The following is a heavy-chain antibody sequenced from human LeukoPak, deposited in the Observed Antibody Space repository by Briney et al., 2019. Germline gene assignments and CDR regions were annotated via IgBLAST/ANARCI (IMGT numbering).Heavy chain of an antibody. D-gene: IGHD2-15*01. CDR2: IKSKTDGGTT. Sequence: PGGSLRLSCAASGFTFSNAWMSWVRQAPGKGLEWVGRIKSKTDGGTTDYAAPVKVRFTISRDDSKNTLYLQMNSLKTEDTAVYYCTPLPWPFVVVENQRVTDYWGQGTLVTVSS. CDR3: TPLPWPFVVVENQRVTDY. V-gene: IGHV3-15*01. CDR1: GFTFSNAW. J-gene: IGHJ4*02.